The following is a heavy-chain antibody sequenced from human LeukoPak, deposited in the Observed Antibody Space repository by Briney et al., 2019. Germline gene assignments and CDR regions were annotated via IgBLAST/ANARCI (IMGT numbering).Heavy chain of an antibody. V-gene: IGHV3-21*01. CDR2: ISSSSSYI. J-gene: IGHJ6*03. CDR3: ARVDPPHCSSTSCYFSYYYYYMDV. Sequence: GGSLRLSCAASGFTFSSYSMNWVRQAPGKGLEWVSSISSSSSYIYYADSVKGRFTISRDNAKNSLYLQMNSLRAEDTAVYYCARVDPPHCSSTSCYFSYYYYYMDVWGKGTTVTVSS. CDR1: GFTFSSYS. D-gene: IGHD2-2*01.